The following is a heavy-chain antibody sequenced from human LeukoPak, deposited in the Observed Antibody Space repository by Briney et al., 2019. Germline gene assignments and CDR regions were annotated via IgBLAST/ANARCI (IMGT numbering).Heavy chain of an antibody. Sequence: SQTLSLTCTVSGVSISSGDYYWSWIRQPPGKGLEWIGYIYYSGSTYYNPSLKGRVTISVDTSKNQFSLKLSSVTAADTAVYYCARVDRPHWFDPWGQGTLVTVSS. CDR3: ARVDRPHWFDP. J-gene: IGHJ5*02. CDR1: GVSISSGDYY. V-gene: IGHV4-30-4*01. CDR2: IYYSGST.